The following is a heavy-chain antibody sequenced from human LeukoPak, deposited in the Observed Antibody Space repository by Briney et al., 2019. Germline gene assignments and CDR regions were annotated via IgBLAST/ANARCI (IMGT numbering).Heavy chain of an antibody. Sequence: PGRSLRLSCAASGFTFSSYGMHWVRQAPGKGLEWVAVISYDGSNKYYADSVKGRFTISRDNSKNTLYLQMNSLRAEDTAVYYCAKDQRWLQLNYWGQGTLVTVSS. CDR3: AKDQRWLQLNY. J-gene: IGHJ4*02. CDR1: GFTFSSYG. V-gene: IGHV3-30*18. D-gene: IGHD5-24*01. CDR2: ISYDGSNK.